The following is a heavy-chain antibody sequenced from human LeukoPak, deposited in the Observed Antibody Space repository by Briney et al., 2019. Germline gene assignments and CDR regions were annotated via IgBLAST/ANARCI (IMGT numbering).Heavy chain of an antibody. J-gene: IGHJ4*02. CDR2: ISGDGGST. D-gene: IGHD1-26*01. Sequence: AGGSLRLSCAASGFTFDDYAMHWVRQAPGKGLEWVSLISGDGGSTYYADSVKGRFTISRDNSKNSLYLQMNSLGTEDTALYYCAKLGSNGNDYWGQGTLVTVSS. CDR3: AKLGSNGNDY. CDR1: GFTFDDYA. V-gene: IGHV3-43*02.